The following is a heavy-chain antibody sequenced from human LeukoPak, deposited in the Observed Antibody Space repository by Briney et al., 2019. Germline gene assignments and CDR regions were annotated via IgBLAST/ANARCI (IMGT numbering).Heavy chain of an antibody. CDR2: IWYDGSNK. J-gene: IGHJ4*02. D-gene: IGHD6-13*01. V-gene: IGHV3-33*01. Sequence: GGSLRLSCAASGSTFSNYGMHWVRQAPGKGLEWVAFIWYDGSNKYYADSVKGRFTISRDNAKNSLYLQMNSLRVEDTAVYFCAREVATGTGAYNYWGQGTLVTVSS. CDR3: AREVATGTGAYNY. CDR1: GSTFSNYG.